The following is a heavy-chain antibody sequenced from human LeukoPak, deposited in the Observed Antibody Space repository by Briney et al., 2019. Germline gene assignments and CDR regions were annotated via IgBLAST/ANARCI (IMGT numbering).Heavy chain of an antibody. CDR3: ARRTDPYYYDSSGSHFDY. CDR2: INTNTGNP. V-gene: IGHV7-4-1*02. D-gene: IGHD3-22*01. Sequence: GSVKVSCKASGYTFTSYAMNWVRQAPGQGLEWMGWINTNTGNPTYAQGFTGRFVFSLDTSVSTAYLQISSLKAEDIAVYYCARRTDPYYYDSSGSHFDYWGQGTLVTVSS. CDR1: GYTFTSYA. J-gene: IGHJ4*02.